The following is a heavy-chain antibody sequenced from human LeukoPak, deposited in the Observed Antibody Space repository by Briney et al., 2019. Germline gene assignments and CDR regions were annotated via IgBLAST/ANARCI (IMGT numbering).Heavy chain of an antibody. Sequence: ASVKVSCKASGYTFTSYYMHWVRQAPGQGLEWMGIIKPSGGSTSYAQKFQGRVTMTRDTSTSTVYMELSSLRSEDTAVYYCAIHRKSMTTVMGYWGQGTLVTVSS. V-gene: IGHV1-46*01. J-gene: IGHJ4*02. CDR3: AIHRKSMTTVMGY. CDR2: IKPSGGST. CDR1: GYTFTSYY. D-gene: IGHD4-11*01.